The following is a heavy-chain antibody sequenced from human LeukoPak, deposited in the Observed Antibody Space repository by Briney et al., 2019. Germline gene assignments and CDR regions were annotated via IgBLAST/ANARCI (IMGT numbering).Heavy chain of an antibody. D-gene: IGHD6-6*01. Sequence: ASVKVSCKASGYTFTSYDINWVRQATGQGLEWMGWMNPNSGNTGYAQKFQGRVTITRNNSISTAYMELSSLRSEDTAVYYCAXXXXXXPDSSSSYTDYWGQGTLVTVSS. CDR1: GYTFTSYD. J-gene: IGHJ4*02. CDR3: AXXXXXXPDSSSSYTDY. CDR2: MNPNSGNT. V-gene: IGHV1-8*01.